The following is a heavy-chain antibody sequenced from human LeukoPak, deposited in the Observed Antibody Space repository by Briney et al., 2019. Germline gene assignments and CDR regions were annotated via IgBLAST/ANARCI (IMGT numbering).Heavy chain of an antibody. CDR1: GGYTGSHY. D-gene: IGHD2/OR15-2a*01. V-gene: IGHV4-4*07. CDR3: ARDFYASGFYFWFDP. Sequence: SETLSLTCTVSGGYTGSHYWSWIRQPAGKGLEWIGRISPSGTTHYNPSLGSRVTMSVDTSKNYFSLRLSSVTAADTAVYYCARDFYASGFYFWFDPWGQGILVTVSS. CDR2: ISPSGTT. J-gene: IGHJ5*02.